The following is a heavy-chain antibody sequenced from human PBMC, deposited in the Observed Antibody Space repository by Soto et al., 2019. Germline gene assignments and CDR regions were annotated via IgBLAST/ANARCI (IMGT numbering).Heavy chain of an antibody. CDR1: GFTFSSYG. V-gene: IGHV3-30*18. Sequence: GGSLRLSCAASGFTFSSYGMHWVRQAPGKGLEWVAVISYDGSNKYYADSVKGRFTISRDNSKNTLYLQMNSLRAEDTAVYYCAKGQKYNWNDYFDYWGQGTLVTVSS. CDR2: ISYDGSNK. D-gene: IGHD1-1*01. J-gene: IGHJ4*02. CDR3: AKGQKYNWNDYFDY.